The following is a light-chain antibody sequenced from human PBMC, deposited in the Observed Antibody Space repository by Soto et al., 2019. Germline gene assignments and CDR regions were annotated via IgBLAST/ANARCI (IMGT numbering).Light chain of an antibody. CDR1: QSISSW. CDR2: EAS. J-gene: IGKJ2*01. CDR3: QQYNDSFPYT. Sequence: DIQMTQSPSTLSGSVGDRVTITCRASQSISSWLAWYQQKPGTAPKLLIYEASTLQSGVPSRFSGIRSGTEFTLSVSSLQPDDFATYYCQQYNDSFPYTFGQGAKVDIK. V-gene: IGKV1-5*03.